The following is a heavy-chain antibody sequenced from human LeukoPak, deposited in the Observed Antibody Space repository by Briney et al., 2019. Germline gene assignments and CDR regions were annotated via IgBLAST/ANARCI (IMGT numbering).Heavy chain of an antibody. Sequence: ASVKVSCKASGYTFTSYAMHWVRQAPGQRLEWMAWISAGNGNTKYSQKFQGRVTITRDTSASTAYMELSSLRSEDTAVYYCASPVGYCSGGSCYSLDYWGQGTLVTVSS. CDR2: ISAGNGNT. D-gene: IGHD2-15*01. CDR3: ASPVGYCSGGSCYSLDY. J-gene: IGHJ4*02. CDR1: GYTFTSYA. V-gene: IGHV1-3*01.